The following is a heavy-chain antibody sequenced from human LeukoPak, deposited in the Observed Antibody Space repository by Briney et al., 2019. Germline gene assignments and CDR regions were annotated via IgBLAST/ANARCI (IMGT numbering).Heavy chain of an antibody. V-gene: IGHV3-30*02. J-gene: IGHJ3*02. CDR1: GFTFSSYG. CDR2: IRYDGSNK. Sequence: GGSLRLSCAASGFTFSSYGMHWVRQAPGKGLEWVAFIRYDGSNKYYADSVKGRFTISRDNSKNTLYLQMNSLRAEDTAVYYCAKDGGSGWYFDAFDIWGQGTMVTVSS. CDR3: AKDGGSGWYFDAFDI. D-gene: IGHD6-19*01.